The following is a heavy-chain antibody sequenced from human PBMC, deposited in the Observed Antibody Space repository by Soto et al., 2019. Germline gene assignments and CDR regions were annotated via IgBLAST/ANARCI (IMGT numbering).Heavy chain of an antibody. CDR1: GDSLSSGGHY. J-gene: IGHJ4*02. CDR3: ARVDHRGYFAILTDY. Sequence: SETLSLTCTVSGDSLSSGGHYWSWIRQHPGKGLEWIGHIYDSVNTYYSPSLRSRVTISADMSKNQFSLNLRSVTAADTAVYYCARVDHRGYFAILTDYWGPGTLVTVSS. CDR2: IYDSVNT. D-gene: IGHD3-9*01. V-gene: IGHV4-31*03.